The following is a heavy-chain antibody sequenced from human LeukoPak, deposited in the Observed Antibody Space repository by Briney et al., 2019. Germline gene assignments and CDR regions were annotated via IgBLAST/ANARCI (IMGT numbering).Heavy chain of an antibody. D-gene: IGHD6-6*01. CDR3: AKMWGSYSSWSSDYYYYGMDV. J-gene: IGHJ6*02. CDR1: GFTFSSYA. CDR2: ISGSGGST. Sequence: GGSLRLSCAASGFTFSSYAMSWVRQAPGKGLEWVSAISGSGGSTYYADSVKGRFTISRDNSKNTLYLQMNSLRAEDTAVYCCAKMWGSYSSWSSDYYYYGMDVWGQGTTVTVSS. V-gene: IGHV3-23*01.